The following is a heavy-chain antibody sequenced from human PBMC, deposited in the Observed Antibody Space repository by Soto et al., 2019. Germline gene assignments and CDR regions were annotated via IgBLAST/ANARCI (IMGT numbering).Heavy chain of an antibody. D-gene: IGHD2-21*02. V-gene: IGHV5-51*01. CDR3: ARHARGLYDAFDI. CDR1: GYSFTTYW. Sequence: PGESLKISCKGSGYSFTTYWIGWVRQMPGKGLEWMGITYPGDSDTRYSPSFQGQVTISGDKSISTAYLQWSSLKASDTAMYYCARHARGLYDAFDIWGQGTMVTVSS. J-gene: IGHJ3*02. CDR2: TYPGDSDT.